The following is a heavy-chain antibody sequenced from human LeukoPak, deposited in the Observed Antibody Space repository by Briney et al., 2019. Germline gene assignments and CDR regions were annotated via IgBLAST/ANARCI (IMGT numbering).Heavy chain of an antibody. D-gene: IGHD3-22*01. CDR1: GFTFSSYS. Sequence: GGSLRLSCAASGFTFSSYSMNWVRQAPGKGLEWVSSISSSNSYIYYADSVKGRFTISRDNAKNSLYLQMNSLRAEDTAVYYCARDLVYVRDSSGYGDYWAREPWSPSPQ. CDR2: ISSSNSYI. J-gene: IGHJ4*02. CDR3: ARDLVYVRDSSGYGDY. V-gene: IGHV3-21*01.